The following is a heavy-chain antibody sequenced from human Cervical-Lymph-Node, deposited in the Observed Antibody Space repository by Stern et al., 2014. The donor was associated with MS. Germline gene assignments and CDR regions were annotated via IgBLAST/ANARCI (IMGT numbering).Heavy chain of an antibody. CDR1: GDSISRTNW. V-gene: IGHV4-4*02. J-gene: IGHJ4*02. CDR3: ARGEGYYRLDY. Sequence: VQLVESGPGLVTPSGTLSLTCAVSGDSISRTNWWSWVRLPPGKGLEWIGEISHSGSTTYNPSLKSRVNISAAKSQNQFSLKLSSVTPADTAIFYCARGEGYYRLDYWGRGTLVTVSS. D-gene: IGHD3-22*01. CDR2: ISHSGST.